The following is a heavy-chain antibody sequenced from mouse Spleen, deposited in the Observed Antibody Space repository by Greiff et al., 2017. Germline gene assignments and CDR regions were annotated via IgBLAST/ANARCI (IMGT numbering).Heavy chain of an antibody. D-gene: IGHD2-4*01. Sequence: QVQLQQPGAELVKPGASVKMSCKASGYTFTSYWITWVKQRPGQGLEWIGDIYPGSGSTNYNEKFKSKATLTVDTSSSTAYMQLSSLTSEDSAVYYCARRGYYYDYDDYAMDYWGQGTSVTVSS. CDR3: ARRGYYYDYDDYAMDY. V-gene: IGHV1-55*01. CDR1: GYTFTSYW. J-gene: IGHJ4*01. CDR2: IYPGSGST.